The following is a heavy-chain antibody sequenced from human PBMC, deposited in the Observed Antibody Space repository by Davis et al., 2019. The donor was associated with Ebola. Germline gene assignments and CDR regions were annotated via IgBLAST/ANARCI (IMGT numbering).Heavy chain of an antibody. V-gene: IGHV4-59*01. Sequence: MPSQTLSLTSSLSGGSISNYYWSWIRQTPGKGLEWIGYISYSGNTNYNPSLRSRVTISIDSSQNQFSLRLSSVTAADTAVYYCAVYTVVVTDIRAEYFQHWGQGTLATVSS. CDR3: AVYTVVVTDIRAEYFQH. D-gene: IGHD2-21*02. J-gene: IGHJ1*01. CDR1: GGSISNYY. CDR2: ISYSGNT.